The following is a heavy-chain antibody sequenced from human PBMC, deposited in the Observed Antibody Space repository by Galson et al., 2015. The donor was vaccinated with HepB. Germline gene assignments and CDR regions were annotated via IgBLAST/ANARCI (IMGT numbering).Heavy chain of an antibody. CDR2: IKQDGSEK. CDR3: TRDIRSRDTYYYDRGDAFDI. V-gene: IGHV3-7*03. Sequence: SLRLSCAASGFTFSSYWMSWVRQAPGKGLEWVANIKQDGSEKYYVDSVKGRFTISRDNAKNSLYLQMNSLRAEDTAVYYCTRDIRSRDTYYYDRGDAFDIWGQGTMVTVSS. CDR1: GFTFSSYW. D-gene: IGHD3-22*01. J-gene: IGHJ3*02.